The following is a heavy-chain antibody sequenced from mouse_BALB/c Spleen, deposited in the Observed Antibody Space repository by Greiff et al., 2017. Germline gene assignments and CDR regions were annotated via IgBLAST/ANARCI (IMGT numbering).Heavy chain of an antibody. V-gene: IGHV14-3*02. Sequence: EVQLHQSGAELVKPGASVKLTCTASGFNIKDTYMHWVKQRPEQGLEWIGRIDPANGNTKYDPKFQGKATITADTSSNTAYLQLSSLTSEDTAVYYCARSGLGRWYFDVWGAGTTVTVSS. CDR1: GFNIKDTY. CDR3: ARSGLGRWYFDV. D-gene: IGHD3-3*01. CDR2: IDPANGNT. J-gene: IGHJ1*01.